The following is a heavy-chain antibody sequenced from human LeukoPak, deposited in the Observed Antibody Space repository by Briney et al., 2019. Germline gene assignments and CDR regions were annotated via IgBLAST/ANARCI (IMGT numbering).Heavy chain of an antibody. CDR3: ARWPGVVAATLPFYYYSGMDV. CDR2: ISYDGSNK. J-gene: IGHJ6*02. D-gene: IGHD2-15*01. Sequence: QTGGSLRLSCAASGFTFSSYAMHWVRQAPGKGLEWVAVISYDGSNKYYADSVKGRFTISRDNSKNTLYMQMNSLRAEDTAVYYCARWPGVVAATLPFYYYSGMDVWGQGTTVTVSS. V-gene: IGHV3-30-3*01. CDR1: GFTFSSYA.